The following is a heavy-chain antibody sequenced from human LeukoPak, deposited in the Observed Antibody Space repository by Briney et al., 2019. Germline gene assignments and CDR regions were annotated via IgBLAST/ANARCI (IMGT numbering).Heavy chain of an antibody. Sequence: GGSLRLSCAASGFTFNIYSMNWVRQAPGKGLEWISYITSGSDIISYADSVKGRFTISRDNAKSSLYLQMNSLRAEDTAVYYCARDRSYVGFDYWGQGTLVTVSS. J-gene: IGHJ4*02. D-gene: IGHD4-23*01. CDR1: GFTFNIYS. V-gene: IGHV3-48*01. CDR3: ARDRSYVGFDY. CDR2: ITSGSDII.